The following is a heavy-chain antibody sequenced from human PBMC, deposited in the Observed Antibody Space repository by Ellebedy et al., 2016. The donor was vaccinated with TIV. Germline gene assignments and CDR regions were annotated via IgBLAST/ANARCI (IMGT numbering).Heavy chain of an antibody. D-gene: IGHD5-24*01. CDR3: ATDGHGTVDFDH. CDR2: VNEGGSVD. V-gene: IGHV3-7*01. J-gene: IGHJ4*02. Sequence: GGSLRLSCAASGFTISSCWMSWVRQAPGRDLEWVANVNEGGSVDDYADFVKGRFTISRDNAKNTLYLQMNSLTAEDTAVYYCATDGHGTVDFDHWGQGTLVSVSS. CDR1: GFTISSCW.